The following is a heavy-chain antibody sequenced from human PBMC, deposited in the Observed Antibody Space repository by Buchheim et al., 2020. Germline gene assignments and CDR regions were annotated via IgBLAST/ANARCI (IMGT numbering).Heavy chain of an antibody. CDR1: GDSISRDQYS. J-gene: IGHJ4*02. CDR3: ARGGWTNGYS. D-gene: IGHD5-24*01. Sequence: QLYLQESGSGLVKPSQTLSLTCTVSGDSISRDQYSWGWIRQPPGKGLEWIGYIYHSGNTYYNSSLRSRVAISVDSSRNQFSLNLTSVTAADTAVYYCARGGWTNGYSWGQGIL. V-gene: IGHV4-30-2*01. CDR2: IYHSGNT.